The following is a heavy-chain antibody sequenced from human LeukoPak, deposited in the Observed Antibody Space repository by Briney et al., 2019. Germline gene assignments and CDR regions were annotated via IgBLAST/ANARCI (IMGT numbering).Heavy chain of an antibody. CDR1: GASIRSGDYY. D-gene: IGHD5-24*01. V-gene: IGHV4-39*01. Sequence: PSETLSLTCTVSGASIRSGDYYWSWIRQPPGKGLEWIGSIYYSGSTYYSPSLKSRVTISVDTSKNQFSLKLSSVTAADTAVYYCARIIEMATIFAPFDPWGQGTLVTVSS. CDR3: ARIIEMATIFAPFDP. J-gene: IGHJ5*02. CDR2: IYYSGST.